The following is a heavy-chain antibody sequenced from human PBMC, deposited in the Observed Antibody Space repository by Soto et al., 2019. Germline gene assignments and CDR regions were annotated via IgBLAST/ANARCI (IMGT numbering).Heavy chain of an antibody. CDR3: ARDNIVVVPAASGWFDP. CDR1: GFTFSSYG. V-gene: IGHV3-33*01. CDR2: IWYDGSNK. D-gene: IGHD2-2*01. Sequence: GGSLRLSCAASGFTFSSYGMHWVRQVPGKGLEWVAVIWYDGSNKYYADSVKGRFTISRDNSKNTLYLQMNSLRAEDTAVYYCARDNIVVVPAASGWFDPWGQGTLVTVSS. J-gene: IGHJ5*02.